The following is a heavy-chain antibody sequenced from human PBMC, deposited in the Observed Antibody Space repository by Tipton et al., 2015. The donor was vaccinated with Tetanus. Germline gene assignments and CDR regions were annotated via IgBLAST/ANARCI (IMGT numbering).Heavy chain of an antibody. CDR3: ARANNDYPKKGPFDY. D-gene: IGHD5-12*01. V-gene: IGHV4-61*01. J-gene: IGHJ4*02. CDR1: GASVSRSSHY. CDR2: VYHNGNT. Sequence: LRLSCSVSGASVSRSSHYWTWIRQPPGKEPEWVGYVYHNGNTNYHPPLKGRLTISVDTSKNQFSLNLKSVITADTAIYYCARANNDYPKKGPFDYWGQGILVTVSS.